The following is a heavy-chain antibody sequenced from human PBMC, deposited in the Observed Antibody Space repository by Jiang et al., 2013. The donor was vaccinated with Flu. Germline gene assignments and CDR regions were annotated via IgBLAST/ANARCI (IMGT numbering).Heavy chain of an antibody. D-gene: IGHD7-27*01. J-gene: IGHJ4*02. CDR3: ARGFKARSTNVWGFDS. CDR1: GGSISTINW. Sequence: SGPGLVKPSGTLSLTCAVSGGSISTINWWSWVRQTPEKGLEWIGEVYHSGGTNYSPSFQSRVTISVDKSRNQFSLNLNPVTAADSAVYYCARGFKARSTNVWGFDSWGQGTLVIVSS. CDR2: VYHSGGT. V-gene: IGHV4-4*02.